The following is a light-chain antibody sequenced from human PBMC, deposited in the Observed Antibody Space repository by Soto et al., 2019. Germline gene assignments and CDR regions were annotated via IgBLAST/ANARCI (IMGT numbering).Light chain of an antibody. J-gene: IGKJ1*01. V-gene: IGKV1-39*01. CDR1: QSIDTH. CDR2: EAS. Sequence: DIRMTQSPSSLSASVGDRVTIACRASQSIDTHLNWYQQHPGKAPNALIYEASNLQSGVPSRFSGSGSGTDFTRTISGLQPDDSAPYYCQQTYSPPATFGQGTKVEIK. CDR3: QQTYSPPAT.